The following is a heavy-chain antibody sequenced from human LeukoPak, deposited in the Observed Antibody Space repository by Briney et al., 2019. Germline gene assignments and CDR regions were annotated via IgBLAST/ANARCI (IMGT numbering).Heavy chain of an antibody. CDR3: ARDVGIAARQDWFDR. CDR2: ISSSGSTI. D-gene: IGHD6-6*01. V-gene: IGHV3-11*01. CDR1: GFTFSDYY. Sequence: GGSLRLSCAASGFTFSDYYMNWIRQAPGKGLEWVSYISSSGSTIYYADSVKGRFTISRDNTKNSLYLQMNSLRAEDTAVYYCARDVGIAARQDWFDRWGQGTLVTVPS. J-gene: IGHJ5*02.